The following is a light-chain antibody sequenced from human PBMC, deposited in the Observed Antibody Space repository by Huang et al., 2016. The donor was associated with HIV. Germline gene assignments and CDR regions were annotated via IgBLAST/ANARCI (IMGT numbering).Light chain of an antibody. CDR3: QQRNNWPRT. CDR2: VAS. CDR1: QSVNNY. V-gene: IGKV3-11*01. J-gene: IGKJ2*01. Sequence: DIVLTQSPATLSLSPGERATLSCRASQSVNNYLAWYQQNPGQAPMLRIYVASNRATGIPARFSGSGAGTEFALTIRSLEPEDFAIYYCQQRNNWPRTFGQGTKLEIK.